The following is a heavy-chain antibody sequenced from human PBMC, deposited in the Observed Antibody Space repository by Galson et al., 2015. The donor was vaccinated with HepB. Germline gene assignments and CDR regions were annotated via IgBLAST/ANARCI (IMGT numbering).Heavy chain of an antibody. Sequence: SLRLSCAASGFTFSSYAMHWVRQAPGKGLGWVAVISYDGSNKYYADSVKGRFTISRDNSKNTLYLQMNSLRAEDTAVYYCARGKDYGDYSLFGVVFDYWGQGTLVTVSS. V-gene: IGHV3-30-3*01. CDR2: ISYDGSNK. CDR3: ARGKDYGDYSLFGVVFDY. CDR1: GFTFSSYA. J-gene: IGHJ4*02. D-gene: IGHD4-17*01.